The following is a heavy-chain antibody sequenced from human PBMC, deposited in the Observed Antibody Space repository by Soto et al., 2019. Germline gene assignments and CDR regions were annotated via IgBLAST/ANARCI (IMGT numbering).Heavy chain of an antibody. J-gene: IGHJ6*02. Sequence: NPSETLSLTCTVSGGSISSSSYYWGWIRQPPGKGLEWIGSIYYSGSTYYNPSLKSRVTISVDTSKNQFSLKLSSVTAADTAVYYRASVPGCGGSCYFDDYYYYGMDVWGQGTTVTVSS. V-gene: IGHV4-39*01. CDR3: ASVPGCGGSCYFDDYYYYGMDV. CDR2: IYYSGST. CDR1: GGSISSSSYY. D-gene: IGHD2-15*01.